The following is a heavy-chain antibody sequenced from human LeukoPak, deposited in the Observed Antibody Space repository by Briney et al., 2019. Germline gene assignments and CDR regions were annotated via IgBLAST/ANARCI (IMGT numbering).Heavy chain of an antibody. CDR1: GGSISSNY. J-gene: IGHJ4*02. Sequence: PSETRSLTCTVSGGSISSNYWSWIRQPPGKGLEWLGYIYYSGSTNYNPSLESRVTISLDTSKNQFSLKLSSVTAADTAVYYCARGQQWLVAIDYWGQGTLVTVSS. CDR3: ARGQQWLVAIDY. V-gene: IGHV4-59*01. D-gene: IGHD6-19*01. CDR2: IYYSGST.